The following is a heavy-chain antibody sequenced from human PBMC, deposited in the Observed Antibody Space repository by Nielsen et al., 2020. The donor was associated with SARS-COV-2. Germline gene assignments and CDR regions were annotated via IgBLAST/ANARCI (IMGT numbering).Heavy chain of an antibody. J-gene: IGHJ6*02. D-gene: IGHD3-3*01. Sequence: SETLSLTCTVSSGSLSSGDYYWSWIRQPPGKGLEWIGYIYYSGSTYYNPSLKSRVTISVDTSKNQFSLKLSSVTAADTALYYCARGGTIFGVVNSGMDVWGQGTTVTVSS. CDR2: IYYSGST. CDR3: ARGGTIFGVVNSGMDV. CDR1: SGSLSSGDYY. V-gene: IGHV4-30-4*01.